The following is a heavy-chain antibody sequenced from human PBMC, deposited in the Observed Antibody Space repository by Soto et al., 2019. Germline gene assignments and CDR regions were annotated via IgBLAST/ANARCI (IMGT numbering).Heavy chain of an antibody. CDR3: ARVRNKIVLMVYAHQPRHSHYYGMDP. CDR2: INPNSGGT. Sequence: ASVKVSCKASGYTFTGYYMHWVRQAPGQGLEWMGWINPNSGGTNYAQKFQGRVTMTRDTSISTAYMELSRLRSDDTAVYYCARVRNKIVLMVYAHQPRHSHYYGMDPWGPGNTVTVAS. V-gene: IGHV1-2*02. CDR1: GYTFTGYY. D-gene: IGHD2-8*01. J-gene: IGHJ6*02.